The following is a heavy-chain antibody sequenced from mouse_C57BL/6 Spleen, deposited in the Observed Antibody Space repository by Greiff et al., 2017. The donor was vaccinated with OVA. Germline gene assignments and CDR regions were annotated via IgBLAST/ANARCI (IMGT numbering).Heavy chain of an antibody. CDR2: IYPGNSDN. D-gene: IGHD2-5*01. Sequence: EVQLQQSGTVLARPGASVKMSCKTSGYTFTSYWMHWVKQRPGQGLEWIGAIYPGNSDNSYNQKFKGKAKLTAVTSASTAYMELSSLTNEDSAVYYCTRGGLYSNYFDYWGQGTTLTVSS. CDR1: GYTFTSYW. CDR3: TRGGLYSNYFDY. J-gene: IGHJ2*01. V-gene: IGHV1-5*01.